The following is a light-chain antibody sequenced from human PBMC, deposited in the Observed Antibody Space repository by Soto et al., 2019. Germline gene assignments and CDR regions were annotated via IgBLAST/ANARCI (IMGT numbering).Light chain of an antibody. CDR3: QHARSFPIT. J-gene: IGKJ5*01. CDR2: AAS. CDR1: QNIDKW. V-gene: IGKV1-12*01. Sequence: DIQMTQSPSSVSASVGDRVTITCRASQNIDKWLAWYQQKPGKAPKLLIYAASNLRGGVPSRFSGSGSGTDFTLTISSLQPEDFATYSCQHARSFPITCGQGTRLE.